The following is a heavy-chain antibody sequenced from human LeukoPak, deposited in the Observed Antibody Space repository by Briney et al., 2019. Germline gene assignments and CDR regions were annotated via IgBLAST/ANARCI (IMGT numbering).Heavy chain of an antibody. CDR1: GYTFTGYY. CDR2: INPNSGGT. J-gene: IGHJ4*02. D-gene: IGHD6-13*01. Sequence: ASVKVSCKASGYTFTGYYMHWVRQAPGQGLEWMGWINPNSGGTNYAQKFQGRVTMTRDTSIRTAYMELSRLRSDDTAVYYCARGGAVAAAGRVDYWGQGTLVTVSS. V-gene: IGHV1-2*02. CDR3: ARGGAVAAAGRVDY.